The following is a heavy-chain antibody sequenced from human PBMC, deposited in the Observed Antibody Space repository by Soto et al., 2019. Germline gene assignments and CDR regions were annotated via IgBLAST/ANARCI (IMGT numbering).Heavy chain of an antibody. Sequence: PSETLSLTCTVSGGSINTGDYYWTRIRRPRGKGLEWIGYIYYSGTTYYNPSLKSRVSLSLDTSKNHFSLRLTSVTAADTAVYYCARGVDFEGFSPYGMDVWGQGTTVTVSS. V-gene: IGHV4-30-4*01. CDR1: GGSINTGDYY. J-gene: IGHJ6*02. CDR2: IYYSGTT. CDR3: ARGVDFEGFSPYGMDV. D-gene: IGHD3-3*01.